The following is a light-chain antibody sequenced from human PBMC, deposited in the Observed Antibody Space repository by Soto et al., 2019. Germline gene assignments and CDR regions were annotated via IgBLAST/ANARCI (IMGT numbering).Light chain of an antibody. CDR3: QQYGGAPLT. CDR1: QSISDT. J-gene: IGKJ3*01. V-gene: IGKV3-20*01. Sequence: EVVMTQSPATLSVSPGGRATLSCRASQSISDTLAWYQQKPGQAPRLLIYGASARDTGIPDRFNGSGSGTDFALTINRLEPEDFAVYYCQQYGGAPLTFGPGTKVDIK. CDR2: GAS.